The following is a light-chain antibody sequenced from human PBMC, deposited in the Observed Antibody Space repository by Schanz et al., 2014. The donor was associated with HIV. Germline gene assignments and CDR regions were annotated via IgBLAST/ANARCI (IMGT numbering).Light chain of an antibody. J-gene: IGKJ2*03. V-gene: IGKV1-16*01. Sequence: DIQMTQSPSSLSASVGDRVTITCQASQDISNYLNWYQQKPGKAPKLLIYGASSLQSGVPSRFSGSGSETEFTLTINSLQPDDFATYYCQQYIRFPYGFGQGTKLEIK. CDR1: QDISNY. CDR3: QQYIRFPYG. CDR2: GAS.